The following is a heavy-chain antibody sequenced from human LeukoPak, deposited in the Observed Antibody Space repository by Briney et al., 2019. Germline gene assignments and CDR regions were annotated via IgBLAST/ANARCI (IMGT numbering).Heavy chain of an antibody. Sequence: GGSLRLSCAASGFTFSSYSMNWVRQAPGKGLEWASSISSSSSYIYYADSVKGRFTISRDNAKNSLYLQMNSLRAEDTAVYYCARTYRPYSSSWYYFDYWGQGTLVTVSS. V-gene: IGHV3-21*01. D-gene: IGHD6-13*01. CDR2: ISSSSSYI. CDR3: ARTYRPYSSSWYYFDY. J-gene: IGHJ4*02. CDR1: GFTFSSYS.